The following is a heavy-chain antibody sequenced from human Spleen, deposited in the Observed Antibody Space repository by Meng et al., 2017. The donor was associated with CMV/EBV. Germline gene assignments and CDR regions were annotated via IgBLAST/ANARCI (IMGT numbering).Heavy chain of an antibody. Sequence: GESLKISCVASGFDFSSYATHWVRQAPGKGLEWVAVISYDGSNKYYADSVKGRFTISRDNSKNTLYLQMNSLRAEDTAVYYCARGVCGGDCYLYYYYYGMDVWGQGTTVTVSS. J-gene: IGHJ6*02. CDR1: GFDFSSYA. V-gene: IGHV3-30-3*01. CDR2: ISYDGSNK. D-gene: IGHD2-21*01. CDR3: ARGVCGGDCYLYYYYYGMDV.